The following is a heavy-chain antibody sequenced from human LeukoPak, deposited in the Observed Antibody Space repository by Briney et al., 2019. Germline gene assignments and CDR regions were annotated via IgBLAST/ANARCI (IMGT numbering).Heavy chain of an antibody. CDR2: ISYSGST. Sequence: SETLSLTCTVSGGSISNYYWSWIRQPPGKGLEWIGYISYSGSTNYNPSLRSRVAISEDTSRNQFSLRLNSVTAADTAVYYCARHIPVIWSSGYYYGMDVWGQGTTVTVSS. J-gene: IGHJ6*02. V-gene: IGHV4-59*08. D-gene: IGHD3-3*01. CDR1: GGSISNYY. CDR3: ARHIPVIWSSGYYYGMDV.